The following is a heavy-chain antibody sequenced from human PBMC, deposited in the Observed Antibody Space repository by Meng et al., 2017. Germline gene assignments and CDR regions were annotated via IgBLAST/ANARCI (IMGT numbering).Heavy chain of an antibody. Sequence: GGSLRLSCAASGFTFSSYEMNWVRQAPGKGLEWVSVIYSGGSTYYADSVKGRFTISRHNSKNTLYLQMNSLRAEDTAVYYCASAGDDAFDIWGQGTMVTVSS. CDR2: IYSGGST. CDR1: GFTFSSYE. CDR3: ASAGDDAFDI. J-gene: IGHJ3*02. V-gene: IGHV3-53*04. D-gene: IGHD2-21*01.